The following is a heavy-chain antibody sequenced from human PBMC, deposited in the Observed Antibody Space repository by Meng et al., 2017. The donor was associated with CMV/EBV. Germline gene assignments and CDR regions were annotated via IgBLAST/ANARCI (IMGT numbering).Heavy chain of an antibody. CDR3: ARGDYSNSHDY. V-gene: IGHV1-18*01. CDR1: GYTFTSYG. CDR2: ISAYNGNT. J-gene: IGHJ4*02. Sequence: ASVKVSCKASGYTFTSYGISWVRQAPGQGLEWMGWISAYNGNTNYAQKLQGRVTISVDTSKNQFSLKLSSVTAADTAVYYCARGDYSNSHDYWGQGTLVTVSS. D-gene: IGHD4-11*01.